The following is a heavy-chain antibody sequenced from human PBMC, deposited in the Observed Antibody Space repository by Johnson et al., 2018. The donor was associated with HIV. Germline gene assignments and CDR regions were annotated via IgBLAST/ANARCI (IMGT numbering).Heavy chain of an antibody. J-gene: IGHJ3*02. CDR1: GFTVSSNY. CDR3: AKSSRFSTTFDSFDI. V-gene: IGHV3-53*01. Sequence: VQVVESGGGLIQPGGSLRLSCAASGFTVSSNYMSWVRQAPGKGLEWVSGISSIGGSTYYADSVKGRFTISRDNSKNTLYLQMNSLRAEETAVYYCAKSSRFSTTFDSFDIWGQGTMVTVSS. CDR2: ISSIGGST. D-gene: IGHD1-26*01.